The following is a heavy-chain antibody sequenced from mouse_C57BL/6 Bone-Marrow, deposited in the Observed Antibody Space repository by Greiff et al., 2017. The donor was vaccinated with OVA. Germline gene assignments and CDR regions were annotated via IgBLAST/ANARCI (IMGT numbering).Heavy chain of an antibody. V-gene: IGHV1-74*01. CDR1: GYTFTSYW. CDR3: AGGCAY. CDR2: IHPSDSDT. Sequence: QVQLQQSGAELVKPGASVKVSCKASGYTFTSYWLHWVKQRPGHGLEWIGRIHPSDSDTNYNHKFKGKATLTVDKSYSTAYMQVSSLTSEDATVYNCAGGCAYWGQGTLVTVSA. J-gene: IGHJ3*01.